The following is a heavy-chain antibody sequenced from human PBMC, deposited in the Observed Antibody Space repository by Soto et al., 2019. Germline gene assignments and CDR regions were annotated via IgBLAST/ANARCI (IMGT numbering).Heavy chain of an antibody. CDR3: ARGGGFWSGYSGYYYYMDV. J-gene: IGHJ6*03. CDR2: IYYSGST. Sequence: SETLSLTCTVSGGSISSYYWSWIRQPPGKGLEWIGYIYYSGSTNYNPSLKSRVTISVDTSKNQFSLKLSSVTAADTAVYYCARGGGFWSGYSGYYYYMDVWGKGTTVTVSS. D-gene: IGHD3-3*01. CDR1: GGSISSYY. V-gene: IGHV4-59*08.